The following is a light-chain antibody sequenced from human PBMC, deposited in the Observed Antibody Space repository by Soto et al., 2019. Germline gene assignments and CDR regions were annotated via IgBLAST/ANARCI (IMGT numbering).Light chain of an antibody. CDR3: SSYTTSNTRQIV. V-gene: IGLV2-14*03. CDR2: DVS. J-gene: IGLJ1*01. CDR1: NNEVGGYNY. Sequence: QSVLTPPASVSGSPGQSITISCTGTNNEVGGYNYVSWYQHHPGKAPKLMIFDVSNRPSGVSNRFSGSKSGNTASLTISGLQPEDEADYYCSSYTTSNTRQIVFGTGTKVTVL.